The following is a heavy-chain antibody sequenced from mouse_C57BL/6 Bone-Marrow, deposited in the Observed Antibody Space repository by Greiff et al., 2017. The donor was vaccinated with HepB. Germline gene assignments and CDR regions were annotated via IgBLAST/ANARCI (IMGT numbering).Heavy chain of an antibody. CDR1: GYTFTDYY. V-gene: IGHV1-76*01. CDR3: ARRLGINAMDY. D-gene: IGHD1-1*01. CDR2: IYPGSGNT. Sequence: VQLQQSGAELVRPGASVKLSCKASGYTFTDYYINWVKQRPGQGLEWIARIYPGSGNTYYNEKFKGKATLTAEKSSSTAYMQLSSLTSEDSAVYFCARRLGINAMDYWGQGTSVTVSS. J-gene: IGHJ4*01.